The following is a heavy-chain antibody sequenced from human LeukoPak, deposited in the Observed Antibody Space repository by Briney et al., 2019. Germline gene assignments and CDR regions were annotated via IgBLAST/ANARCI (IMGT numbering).Heavy chain of an antibody. Sequence: PGGSLRLSCAASGFTFSSYAMSWVRQAPGKGLEWVSATSGSGGNTYYADSVKGRFTISRDNSKKTLYLQLSRLRAEDTAVYYCAKDPGVARFGELWNYLDPWGQGTLVTVSP. D-gene: IGHD3-10*01. CDR3: AKDPGVARFGELWNYLDP. CDR2: TSGSGGNT. CDR1: GFTFSSYA. J-gene: IGHJ5*02. V-gene: IGHV3-23*01.